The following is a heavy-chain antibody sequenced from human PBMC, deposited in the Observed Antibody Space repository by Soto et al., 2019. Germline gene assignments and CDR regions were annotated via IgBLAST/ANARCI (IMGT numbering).Heavy chain of an antibody. Sequence: GGSLRLSCAASGFTFSSYAMSWVRQAPGKGLEWVSAISGSGGSTYYADSVKGRFTISRDNSKNTLYLQMNSLRAEDTAVYYCAKSGIVVVRAVDNWFDPWGQGTLVTVSS. CDR2: ISGSGGST. CDR3: AKSGIVVVRAVDNWFDP. J-gene: IGHJ5*02. CDR1: GFTFSSYA. V-gene: IGHV3-23*01. D-gene: IGHD3-22*01.